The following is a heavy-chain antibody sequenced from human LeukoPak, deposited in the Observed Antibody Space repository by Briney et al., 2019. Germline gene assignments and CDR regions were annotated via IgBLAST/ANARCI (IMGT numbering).Heavy chain of an antibody. CDR2: IYPGDSDT. J-gene: IGHJ4*02. CDR1: GYSFTSYW. V-gene: IGHV5-51*01. CDR3: ARLHNYHDSSGPAMDFDY. D-gene: IGHD3-22*01. Sequence: GESLKISCKGSGYSFTSYWIGWVRQMPGKGLEWMGIIYPGDSDTRYSPSFQGQVTISADKSISTAYLQWSSLKASDTAMYYCARLHNYHDSSGPAMDFDYWGQGTLVTVSS.